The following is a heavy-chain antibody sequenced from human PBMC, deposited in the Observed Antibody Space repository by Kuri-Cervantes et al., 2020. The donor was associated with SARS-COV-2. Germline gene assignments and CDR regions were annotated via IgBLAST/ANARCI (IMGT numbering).Heavy chain of an antibody. Sequence: SETLSXXXTXXXXXXSSXYXSWIRQPPGKGLGWXGYIXXSGSTXXXPSLKSXXXISVDTSKNQFSLXLSSVXAXDTAVXXCAXXXGGSSGQYXXYYYMDVWGKGTTVTVSS. CDR1: XXXXSSXY. D-gene: IGHD3-22*01. CDR2: IXXSGST. V-gene: IGHV4-59*08. J-gene: IGHJ6*03. CDR3: AXXXGGSSGQYXXYYYMDV.